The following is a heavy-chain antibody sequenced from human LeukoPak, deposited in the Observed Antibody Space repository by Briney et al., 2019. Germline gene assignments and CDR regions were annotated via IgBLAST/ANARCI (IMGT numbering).Heavy chain of an antibody. CDR1: GFTFSSYW. CDR2: INGDGSTT. V-gene: IGHV3-74*01. D-gene: IGHD3-10*01. J-gene: IGHJ4*02. CDR3: AEAASVRGVSY. Sequence: PGGSLRLSCAASGFTFSSYWMHWVRQAPGHGPLWVSHINGDGSTTNYADSVKGRFTISRDNAKNTLYLQMNSLRAEDTAVYYCAEAASVRGVSYWGQGTLVTVSS.